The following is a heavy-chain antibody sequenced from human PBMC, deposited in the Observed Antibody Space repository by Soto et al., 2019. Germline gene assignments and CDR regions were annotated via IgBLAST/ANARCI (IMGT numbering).Heavy chain of an antibody. V-gene: IGHV3-30*18. CDR1: GFTFSSYW. J-gene: IGHJ4*02. D-gene: IGHD6-19*01. Sequence: GGSLRLSCAASGFTFSSYWMHWVRQAPGKGLEWVAVISYDGSNKYYADSVKGRFTVSRDNSKNTVYLQMNSLRAEDTAVYYCAKESRAGWYYFDYWGQGALVTVSS. CDR2: ISYDGSNK. CDR3: AKESRAGWYYFDY.